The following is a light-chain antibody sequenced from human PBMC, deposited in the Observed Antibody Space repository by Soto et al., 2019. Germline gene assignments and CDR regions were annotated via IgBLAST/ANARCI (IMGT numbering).Light chain of an antibody. CDR1: QSISSN. Sequence: EIVMTQSPATLSVSPGERATLSCRASQSISSNLAWYQQKPGQAPRLLIYGASTRATGIPANFSDSGSGTEFTLTISSLQSEDFAVYYCQQYNNWPLTFGGGTKVEIK. V-gene: IGKV3-15*01. CDR3: QQYNNWPLT. J-gene: IGKJ4*01. CDR2: GAS.